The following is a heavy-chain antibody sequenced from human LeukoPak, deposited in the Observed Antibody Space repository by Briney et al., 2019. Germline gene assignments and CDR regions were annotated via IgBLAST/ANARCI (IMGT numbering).Heavy chain of an antibody. CDR2: IYYSGST. D-gene: IGHD2/OR15-2a*01. Sequence: SETLSLTCSVSGASISSNYWTWIRQPPGKGLEWIGNIYYSGSTNYNPSLKSRVTISVDTSKNQFSLKLSSVTAADTAVYYCARQPPRLLYYMDVWGKGTTVTVSS. J-gene: IGHJ6*03. V-gene: IGHV4-59*08. CDR3: ARQPPRLLYYMDV. CDR1: GASISSNY.